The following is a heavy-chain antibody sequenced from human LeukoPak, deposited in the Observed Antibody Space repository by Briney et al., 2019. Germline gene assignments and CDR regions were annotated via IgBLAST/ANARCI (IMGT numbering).Heavy chain of an antibody. CDR3: ARYLGHSSGSKRGFDY. D-gene: IGHD6-19*01. CDR2: ISGRNGNA. CDR1: GYTFSTYG. Sequence: ASVKVSCKTSGYTFSTYGISWVRQAPGQGLEWLGWISGRNGNANYVQEFQGRVTMTTDTSTTTAYIELRSLTSDDTAVYFCARYLGHSSGSKRGFDYWGQGTLVIVSS. V-gene: IGHV1-18*01. J-gene: IGHJ4*02.